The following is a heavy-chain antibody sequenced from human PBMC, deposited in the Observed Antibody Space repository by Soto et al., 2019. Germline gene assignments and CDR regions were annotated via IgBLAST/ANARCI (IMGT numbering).Heavy chain of an antibody. J-gene: IGHJ1*01. CDR2: ISAHNGNT. Sequence: ASVKVSCKASGYTFSNYGVSWVRRAPEHGLEWVGWISAHNGNTNYAQNFQGRVTMTTDTSTSTAYMELRSLRSDDTAVYYCASTVLDCSGGSCYFLQYFHHWG. CDR3: ASTVLDCSGGSCYFLQYFHH. V-gene: IGHV1-18*01. CDR1: GYTFSNYG. D-gene: IGHD2-15*01.